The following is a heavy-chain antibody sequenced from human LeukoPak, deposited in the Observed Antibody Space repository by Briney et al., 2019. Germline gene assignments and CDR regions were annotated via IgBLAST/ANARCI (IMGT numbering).Heavy chain of an antibody. J-gene: IGHJ6*03. CDR1: GFTFSNYW. D-gene: IGHD2-2*01. Sequence: GGSLRLSCAAPGFTFSNYWMNWVRQAPGKGLEWVANIKQDGSEKYYVDSVKGRFTISRDIAKNSLYLQMNSLRAEDTAVYYCVRESRRYQLPGLNDYYYMDVWGKGTTVTVSS. CDR3: VRESRRYQLPGLNDYYYMDV. V-gene: IGHV3-7*01. CDR2: IKQDGSEK.